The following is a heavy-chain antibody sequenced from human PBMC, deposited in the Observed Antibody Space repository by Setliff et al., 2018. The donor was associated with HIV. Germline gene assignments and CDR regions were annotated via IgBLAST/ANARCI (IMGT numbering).Heavy chain of an antibody. J-gene: IGHJ4*02. CDR2: IYTSGSP. CDR1: GGSVNSGNYH. Sequence: PSETLSLTCSVSGGSVNSGNYHWAWIRQPAGKGLEWIGHIYTSGSPHYKSSLTSRLTISLDTSRNQFSLKLTSVTAADSATYYCARWVYNSAWSLDYWGQGTLVTVSP. D-gene: IGHD6-19*01. CDR3: ARWVYNSAWSLDY. V-gene: IGHV4-61*09.